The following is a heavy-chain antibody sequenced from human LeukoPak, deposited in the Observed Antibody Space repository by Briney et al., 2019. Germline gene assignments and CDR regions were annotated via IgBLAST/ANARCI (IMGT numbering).Heavy chain of an antibody. V-gene: IGHV4-39*07. CDR3: ARSTSIYYDTGIDY. Sequence: KPSETLSLTCTVSGGSISSSSYYWGWIRQPPGKGLEWIGSIYYSGSTYYNPSLKSRVTISVDTSKNQFSLKLSSVTAADTAVYYCARSTSIYYDTGIDYWGQGTLVTVSS. CDR2: IYYSGST. J-gene: IGHJ4*02. D-gene: IGHD3-22*01. CDR1: GGSISSSSYY.